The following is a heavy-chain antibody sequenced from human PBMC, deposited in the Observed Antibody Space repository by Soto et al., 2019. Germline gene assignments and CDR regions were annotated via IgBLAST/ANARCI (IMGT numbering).Heavy chain of an antibody. V-gene: IGHV3-43D*03. CDR3: AKVGAREDYYYGMDV. D-gene: IGHD1-26*01. CDR2: ISWDGGST. CDR1: GFTFDDYA. Sequence: GGSLRLSCAASGFTFDDYAMHWVRQAPGKGLEWISLISWDGGSTYYADSVKGRFTISRDNSKNSLYLQMNSLTSEDTALYYCAKVGAREDYYYGMDVWGQETTVTVSS. J-gene: IGHJ6*02.